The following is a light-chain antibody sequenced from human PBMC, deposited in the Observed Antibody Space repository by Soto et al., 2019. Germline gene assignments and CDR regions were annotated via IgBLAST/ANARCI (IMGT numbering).Light chain of an antibody. CDR2: GNI. Sequence: QSVLTQPPSVSGAPGQRVTISCTGSSSNIGAGYDVHWYQQLPGTAPKLLIYGNINRPSGVPDRFSGSKSGTSASLAITGLQAEDEADYYCKSYDSSLSVLYVFGTGTKLTVL. V-gene: IGLV1-40*01. CDR3: KSYDSSLSVLYV. J-gene: IGLJ1*01. CDR1: SSNIGAGYD.